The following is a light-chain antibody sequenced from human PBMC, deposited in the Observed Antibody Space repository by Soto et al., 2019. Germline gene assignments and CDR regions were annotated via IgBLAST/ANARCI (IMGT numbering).Light chain of an antibody. CDR1: SSNIGAGYD. V-gene: IGLV1-40*01. CDR3: HLYYTRLTVEG. Sequence: QSVLTQPPSASGAPGQRVTISCTGNSSNIGAGYDVHSYEHLPGTAPKPLISGNTNGPAGVPDRFSGSKSGPSAPLAISGLLGQYGADYHCHLYYTRLTVEGFGGWTK. CDR2: GNT. J-gene: IGLJ2*01.